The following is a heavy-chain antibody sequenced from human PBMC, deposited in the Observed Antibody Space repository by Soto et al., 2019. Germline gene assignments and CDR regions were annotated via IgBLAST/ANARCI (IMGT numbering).Heavy chain of an antibody. CDR3: ARGGRVVVVVPAAHFY. Sequence: ASVKVSCKASGYTFTGYYMHWVRQAPGQGLEWMGRINPNSGGTNYAQKFQGRVTMTRDTSISTAYMELSRLRSDDTAVYYCARGGRVVVVVPAAHFYWGQGTLVTVSS. CDR2: INPNSGGT. D-gene: IGHD2-2*01. CDR1: GYTFTGYY. V-gene: IGHV1-2*06. J-gene: IGHJ4*02.